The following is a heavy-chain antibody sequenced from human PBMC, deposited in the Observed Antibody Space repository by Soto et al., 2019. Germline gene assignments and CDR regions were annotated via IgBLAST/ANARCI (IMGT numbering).Heavy chain of an antibody. CDR1: GYTFTSYG. CDR2: ISAYNGNT. D-gene: IGHD2-15*01. V-gene: IGHV1-18*01. J-gene: IGHJ4*02. Sequence: ASVKVSCKASGYTFTSYGISWVRQAPGQGLEWMGWISAYNGNTNYAQKLQGRVTMTTDTSTSTAYMELRSLRSDDTAVYYCARERLFCPGGSCYCYFDYWGQGTLVTVSS. CDR3: ARERLFCPGGSCYCYFDY.